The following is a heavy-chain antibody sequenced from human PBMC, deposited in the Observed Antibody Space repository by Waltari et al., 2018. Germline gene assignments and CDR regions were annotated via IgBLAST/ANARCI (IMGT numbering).Heavy chain of an antibody. V-gene: IGHV5-51*01. J-gene: IGHJ5*02. Sequence: EVQLVQSGAEVKKPGESLKISRKGSGYSFTSYWIGWVRQMPGKGLEWMGIIYPGDSDTRSSPSFQGQVTISADKSISTAYLQWSSLKASDTAMYYCARMESTYYDILTGDGGNLNWFDPWGQGTLVTVSS. D-gene: IGHD3-9*01. CDR1: GYSFTSYW. CDR3: ARMESTYYDILTGDGGNLNWFDP. CDR2: IYPGDSDT.